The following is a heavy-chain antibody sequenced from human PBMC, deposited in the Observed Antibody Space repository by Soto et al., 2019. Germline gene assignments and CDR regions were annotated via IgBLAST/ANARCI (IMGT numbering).Heavy chain of an antibody. CDR1: GYTFNTYG. Sequence: ASVKVSCKASGYTFNTYGIHWVRKAPGQSLEWMGWINTGNGVTAVSQKFRGRVTITRDTVATTVYMEVSSLTTEDTAVYYCARQDSFDVWG. V-gene: IGHV1-3*04. J-gene: IGHJ3*01. CDR3: ARQDSFDV. CDR2: INTGNGVT.